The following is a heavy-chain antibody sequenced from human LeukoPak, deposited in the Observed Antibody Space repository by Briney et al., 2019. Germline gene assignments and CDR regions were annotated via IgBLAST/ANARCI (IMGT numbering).Heavy chain of an antibody. CDR2: INHSGST. CDR3: ARLRDYVGDY. J-gene: IGHJ4*02. CDR1: GGSFSGYY. V-gene: IGHV4-34*01. D-gene: IGHD4-17*01. Sequence: SETLSLTCAVYGGSFSGYYWSWIRQPPGKGLEWIGEINHSGSTNYNPSLKSRVTISVDTSKNQFSLKPSSVTAADTAVYYCARLRDYVGDYWGQGTLVTVSS.